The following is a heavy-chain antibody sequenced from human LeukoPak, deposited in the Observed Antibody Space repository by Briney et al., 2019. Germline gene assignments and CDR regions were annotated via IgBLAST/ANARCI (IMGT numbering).Heavy chain of an antibody. D-gene: IGHD4-17*01. CDR2: ISYDGSNK. CDR1: GFTFSSYG. Sequence: GGSLRLSCAASGFTFSSYGMHWVRQAPGKGLEWVAVISYDGSNKYYADSAKGRFTISRDNSKNTLYLQTNSLRAEDTAVYYCAKDDQDYGDFEYNWFDPWGQGTLVTVSS. V-gene: IGHV3-30*18. CDR3: AKDDQDYGDFEYNWFDP. J-gene: IGHJ5*02.